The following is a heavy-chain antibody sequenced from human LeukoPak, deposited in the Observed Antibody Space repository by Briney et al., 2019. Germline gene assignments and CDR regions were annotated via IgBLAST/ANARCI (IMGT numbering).Heavy chain of an antibody. CDR3: ARGRRYYDSSGYYYLDY. Sequence: SETLSLTCTVSGGSISSYYWSWIRQPAGKGLEWIGRIYTSGSTNYNPSLKSRVTMSVDTSKNQFSLKLSSVTAADTAVYYCARGRRYYDSSGYYYLDYWAREPWSPSPQ. CDR2: IYTSGST. V-gene: IGHV4-4*07. D-gene: IGHD3-22*01. CDR1: GGSISSYY. J-gene: IGHJ4*02.